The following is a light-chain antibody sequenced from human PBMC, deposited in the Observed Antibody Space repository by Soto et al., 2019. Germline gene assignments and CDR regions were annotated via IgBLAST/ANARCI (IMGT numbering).Light chain of an antibody. Sequence: EIVLTQSPATLSLSPGERATLSCRASQSVSTYLAWYQQKPGQAPRLLIYDASNRATDIPARFSGSGSGTEFTLTISSLEPEDFAVYNCQHRSNCPRTFGQGTKLEIK. V-gene: IGKV3-11*01. CDR1: QSVSTY. J-gene: IGKJ2*01. CDR3: QHRSNCPRT. CDR2: DAS.